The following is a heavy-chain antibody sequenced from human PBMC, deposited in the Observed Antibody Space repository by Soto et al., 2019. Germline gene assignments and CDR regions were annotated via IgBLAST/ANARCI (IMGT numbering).Heavy chain of an antibody. D-gene: IGHD3-10*02. J-gene: IGHJ5*02. CDR3: ARHVRPSTTPRRDWFDP. CDR1: SGSISSSSYY. CDR2: IYYSGDT. V-gene: IGHV4-39*01. Sequence: SEALSLTCTVSSGSISSSSYYWGWIRQPPGKGLEWIGSIYYSGDTYHNPSLKSRVTMSVDTSMNQFALRLTSVTAADTAVYYCARHVRPSTTPRRDWFDPWGQGTLVTVSS.